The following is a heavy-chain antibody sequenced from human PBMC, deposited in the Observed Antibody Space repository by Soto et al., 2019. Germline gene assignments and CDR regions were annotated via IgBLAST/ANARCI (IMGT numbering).Heavy chain of an antibody. D-gene: IGHD3-22*01. CDR1: GGTFSSYA. CDR2: IIPIFGTA. J-gene: IGHJ6*02. V-gene: IGHV1-69*13. CDR3: ASTRYDSSGYYHPPYYYGMDV. Sequence: SVKVSCKASGGTFSSYAISWVRQAPGQGLEWMGGIIPIFGTANYAQKFQGRVTITADESTSTAYMELSSLRSEDTAVYYCASTRYDSSGYYHPPYYYGMDVWGQGTTVTVSS.